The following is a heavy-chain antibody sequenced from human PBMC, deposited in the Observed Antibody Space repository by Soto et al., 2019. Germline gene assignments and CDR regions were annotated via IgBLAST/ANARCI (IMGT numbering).Heavy chain of an antibody. J-gene: IGHJ4*02. Sequence: QVLLVQSGAEVKKPGSSVKISCKASGGSFGNSAINWVRQTPGQGLEWLGGFIPAYRTLNFAQKFKGRVTITADESTCTAFITLSGLASNDTAVYYCATGVIWIGYFTVDSWGQGTRVTVSS. CDR2: FIPAYRTL. D-gene: IGHD3-3*01. CDR3: ATGVIWIGYFTVDS. CDR1: GGSFGNSA. V-gene: IGHV1-69*01.